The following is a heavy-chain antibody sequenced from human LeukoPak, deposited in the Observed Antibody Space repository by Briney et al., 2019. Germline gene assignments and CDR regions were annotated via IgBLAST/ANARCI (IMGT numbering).Heavy chain of an antibody. V-gene: IGHV3-21*01. CDR1: GFTFTTYG. CDR3: ARDGITMRILEY. CDR2: ITSSSIYK. D-gene: IGHD3-10*01. J-gene: IGHJ4*02. Sequence: GSLRLSCSASGFTFTTYGMNWVRQAPGKGLEWVSSITSSSIYKYYADSMKGRFTISRDNAKNSLYLQMDSLRDEDTAVYYWARDGITMRILEYWGQGTLVTVSS.